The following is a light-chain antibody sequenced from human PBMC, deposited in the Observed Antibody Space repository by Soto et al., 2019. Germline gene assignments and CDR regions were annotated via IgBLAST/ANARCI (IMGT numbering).Light chain of an antibody. CDR1: QSVSRSY. Sequence: EIVFTQSPFTLSFSPGYIATLSCRASQSVSRSYLGCYQQKPGQAPRLLMYGASIRAAGVPDRFSGSGSGTEFTLTISRLEPEDFTVYYCHHYETFGQGTKVDIK. CDR3: HHYET. CDR2: GAS. V-gene: IGKV3-20*01. J-gene: IGKJ1*01.